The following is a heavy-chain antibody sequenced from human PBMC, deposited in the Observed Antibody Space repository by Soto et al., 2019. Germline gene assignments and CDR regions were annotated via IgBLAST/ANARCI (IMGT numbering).Heavy chain of an antibody. D-gene: IGHD2-15*01. CDR1: GFTVSSNY. CDR3: AGRGGCSGATCRHAWFDP. V-gene: IGHV3-66*01. Sequence: EVQLVESGGGLVQPGGSLRLSCVASGFTVSSNYMSWVRQAPGKGLEWVSAIYSGGSIYYADSVKGRFTISRDSSKNTLYLQMNSLRAEDTAVYYCAGRGGCSGATCRHAWFDPWGQGTLVTVSS. J-gene: IGHJ5*02. CDR2: IYSGGSI.